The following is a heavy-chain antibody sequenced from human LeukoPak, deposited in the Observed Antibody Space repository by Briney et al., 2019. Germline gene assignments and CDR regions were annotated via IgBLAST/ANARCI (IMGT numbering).Heavy chain of an antibody. CDR1: GGSITNTNY. V-gene: IGHV4-4*02. CDR3: AREGGPYRPLDY. J-gene: IGHJ4*02. CDR2: VNLRGST. Sequence: SETLSLTCGVSGGSITNTNYWTWVRQPPGKGLEWIGEVNLRGSTNYNPSLMGRVAISVDTSENHISLQLTSVTAADTAVYYCAREGGPYRPLDYSGQGTLVTVSS.